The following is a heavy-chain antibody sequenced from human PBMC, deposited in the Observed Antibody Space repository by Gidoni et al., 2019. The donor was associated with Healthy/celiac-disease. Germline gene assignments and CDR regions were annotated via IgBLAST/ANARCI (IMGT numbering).Heavy chain of an antibody. CDR3: ARVPNSGGGGMNV. D-gene: IGHD2-15*01. CDR1: GGSIRSSNW. CDR2: IYHSGST. Sequence: QVQLQESGPVLVKTSGTLSLTCAVSGGSIRSSNWWSWVRQPPGKGLEWSGEIYHSGSTNYNPSLKSRVTISVDKSKNQFSLKLSSVTAADTAVYYCARVPNSGGGGMNVWGQGTTVTVSS. J-gene: IGHJ6*02. V-gene: IGHV4-4*02.